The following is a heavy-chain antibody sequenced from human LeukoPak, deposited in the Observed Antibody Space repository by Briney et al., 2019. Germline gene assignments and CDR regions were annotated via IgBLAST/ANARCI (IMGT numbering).Heavy chain of an antibody. V-gene: IGHV5-51*01. CDR2: IYPGDSDT. J-gene: IGHJ3*02. D-gene: IGHD3-10*01. CDR1: GYSFTRYW. Sequence: GESLKISCQGFGYSFTRYWIAWVRQKPGRGLEWMGIIYPGDSDTRHSPSFQGQVTFSADKSMSTAYLQCSSLKVSDTAMYYCARRRHGTGTYYNGDAFDMWGQGTMVTVS. CDR3: ARRRHGTGTYYNGDAFDM.